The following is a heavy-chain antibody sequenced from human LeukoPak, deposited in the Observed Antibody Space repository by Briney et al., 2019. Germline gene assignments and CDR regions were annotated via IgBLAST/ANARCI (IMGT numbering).Heavy chain of an antibody. CDR2: IGSDESKT. CDR3: ARTSGQSNFDY. V-gene: IGHV3-74*01. CDR1: GFTFDDYA. J-gene: IGHJ4*02. Sequence: GGSLRLSCAASGFTFDDYAMHWVRQAPGGGLVWVSRIGSDESKTTYADSVKGRFTISRDNAKNTLYLQMHSLRAEDTAIYYCARTSGQSNFDYWGQGTLVTVSS. D-gene: IGHD2/OR15-2a*01.